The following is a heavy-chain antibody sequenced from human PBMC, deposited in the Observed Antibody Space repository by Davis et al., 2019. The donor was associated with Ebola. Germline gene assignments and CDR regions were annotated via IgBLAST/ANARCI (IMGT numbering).Heavy chain of an antibody. CDR3: ARSSIAAH. Sequence: PSETLSLTCAASGFTFSSYWMSWVRQAPGKGLEWVANIKQDGSEKYYVDSVKGRFTISRDNSKNTLYLQMNSLRAEDTAVYYCARSSIAAHWGQGTLVTVSS. CDR2: IKQDGSEK. J-gene: IGHJ4*02. CDR1: GFTFSSYW. D-gene: IGHD6-6*01. V-gene: IGHV3-7*01.